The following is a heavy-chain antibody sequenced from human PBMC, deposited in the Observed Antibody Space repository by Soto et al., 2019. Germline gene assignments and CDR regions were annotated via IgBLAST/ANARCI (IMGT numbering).Heavy chain of an antibody. CDR1: GYTFTSYG. D-gene: IGHD2-15*01. J-gene: IGHJ4*02. V-gene: IGHV1-18*01. CDR2: ISANNGNT. CDR3: ARDFRSSCSGASCIYFDY. Sequence: QVQLVQSGAEVKEPGASVRVSCKASGYTFTSYGFSWVRQAPGQGLEWVGWISANNGNTNSAEKFQGRVTLTTDRSTSTAYMELTSLTSDDTAVYFCARDFRSSCSGASCIYFDYWGQGTLVTVSS.